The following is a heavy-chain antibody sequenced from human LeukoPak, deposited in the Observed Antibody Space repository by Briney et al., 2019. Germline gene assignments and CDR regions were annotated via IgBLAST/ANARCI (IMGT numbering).Heavy chain of an antibody. CDR2: INPNSGGT. D-gene: IGHD6-25*01. J-gene: IGHJ3*02. CDR1: GYTFTGYY. V-gene: IGHV1-2*02. CDR3: ARGRIVEATYTFDI. Sequence: ASVKVSCKASGYTFTGYYMHWVRQAPGQGLEWMGWINPNSGGTNYAQKFQGRVPMTRDTSISTAYMELSRLRSDDTAVYYCARGRIVEATYTFDIWGQGTMVTVSS.